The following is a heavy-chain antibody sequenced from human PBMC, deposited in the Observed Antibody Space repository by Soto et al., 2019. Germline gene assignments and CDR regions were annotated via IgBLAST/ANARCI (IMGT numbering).Heavy chain of an antibody. V-gene: IGHV3-23*01. Sequence: RGSLRLSCAASGFTFSSYAMSWVRQSPGKELEWVSAISGSGGSTYYADSVKGWFTISRDNSKNTLYLQMNSLRAEDTAVYYCAKPFRYCSSTSCYKGVGYYYYYGMDVWGQGTTVTVSS. CDR1: GFTFSSYA. D-gene: IGHD2-2*02. CDR2: ISGSGGST. J-gene: IGHJ6*02. CDR3: AKPFRYCSSTSCYKGVGYYYYYGMDV.